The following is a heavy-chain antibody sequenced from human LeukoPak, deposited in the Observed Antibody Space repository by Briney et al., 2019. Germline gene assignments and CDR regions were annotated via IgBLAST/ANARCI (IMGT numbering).Heavy chain of an antibody. V-gene: IGHV5-51*01. CDR1: EYSFATYW. Sequence: GEALMISCKCSEYSFATYWIGWVRQMPGQGLEWMGIIFPGDSDTRYSPSFQGQVTISADNSISTAYLQWSSLQASDTAIYYCASEYCSGGNCYFDYWGQGTLVTVSS. CDR2: IFPGDSDT. J-gene: IGHJ4*02. D-gene: IGHD2-15*01. CDR3: ASEYCSGGNCYFDY.